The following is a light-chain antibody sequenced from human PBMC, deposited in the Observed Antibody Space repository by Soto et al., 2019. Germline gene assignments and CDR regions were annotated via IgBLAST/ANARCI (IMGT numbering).Light chain of an antibody. CDR1: QSISTY. CDR2: AAS. V-gene: IGKV1-39*01. CDR3: QQSYSSPIT. Sequence: DIQMTRSPSSLSASVGDRVTITRRASQSISTYLNWYQQNPGKAPKRMSYAASSLRSGVPSRFSGSGSGTEFTLTISRLEPEDFATYYCQQSYSSPITFGQGTRLEIK. J-gene: IGKJ5*01.